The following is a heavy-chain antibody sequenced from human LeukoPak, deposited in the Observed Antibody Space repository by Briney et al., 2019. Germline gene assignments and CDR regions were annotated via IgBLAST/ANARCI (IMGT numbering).Heavy chain of an antibody. CDR1: GFIFSGYN. CDR2: ISGASSSI. V-gene: IGHV3-48*02. J-gene: IGHJ4*02. CDR3: ARRGDYLDY. Sequence: GGSLRLSCAASGFIFSGYNMNWLRQAPGRGLEWVSYISGASSSIYYADSVKGRFTISRENAKNSLYLQMHSLRDEDTAVYYCARRGDYLDYWGQGTLVTVSS.